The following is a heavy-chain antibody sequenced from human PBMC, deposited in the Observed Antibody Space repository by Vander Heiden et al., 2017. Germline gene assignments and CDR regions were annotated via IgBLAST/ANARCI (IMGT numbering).Heavy chain of an antibody. CDR2: ISWNSGSI. V-gene: IGHV3-9*01. Sequence: EVQLVESGGGLVQPGRSLRLSCAASGFTFDEYTIHWVRKAPGKGLDWVSGISWNSGSIAYADSVKGRFTISRDNAKNSVHLQMNSLRIEDTALYYCVKEWHPAGYALDIWGQGTMLTVAS. D-gene: IGHD2-15*01. CDR1: GFTFDEYT. J-gene: IGHJ3*02. CDR3: VKEWHPAGYALDI.